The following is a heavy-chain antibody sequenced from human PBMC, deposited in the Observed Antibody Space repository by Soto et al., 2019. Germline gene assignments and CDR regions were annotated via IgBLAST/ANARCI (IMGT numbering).Heavy chain of an antibody. Sequence: PSETLSLTCTVSGGSISSGDYYWSWIRQPPGKGLEWIGYIYYSGSTNYNPSLKSRVTISVDTSKNQFSLKLSSVTAADTAVYYCARDDYGDYYFDYWGPGTLVTVSS. CDR2: IYYSGST. CDR1: GGSISSGDYY. CDR3: ARDDYGDYYFDY. V-gene: IGHV4-61*08. D-gene: IGHD4-17*01. J-gene: IGHJ4*02.